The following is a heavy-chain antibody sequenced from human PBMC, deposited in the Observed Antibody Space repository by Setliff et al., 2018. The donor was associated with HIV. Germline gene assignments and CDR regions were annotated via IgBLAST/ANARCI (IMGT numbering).Heavy chain of an antibody. CDR1: GYSFTDYF. Sequence: ASVKVSCKASGYSFTDYFIHWVRQAPGRGLEWMGWISPHSGGTRTTRTFRGRVAMTRDTSINTAYMELSGVRSDDTAVYFCARQLSNSFDYWGQGTLVTVSS. CDR2: ISPHSGGT. J-gene: IGHJ4*02. CDR3: ARQLSNSFDY. D-gene: IGHD1-1*01. V-gene: IGHV1-2*02.